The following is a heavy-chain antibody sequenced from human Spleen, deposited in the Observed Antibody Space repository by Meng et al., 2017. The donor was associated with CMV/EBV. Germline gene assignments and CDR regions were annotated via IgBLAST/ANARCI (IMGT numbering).Heavy chain of an antibody. V-gene: IGHV4-39*07. CDR3: ARDPSRRYGDYVGWFDP. Sequence: GSLRLSCTVSGGSISSRSYYWGWIRQPPGKGLEWIGSIHYSGSTYHNPSLKSRVTISVDTSKNQFSLKLSSVTAADTAVYYCARDPSRRYGDYVGWFDPWGQGTLVTVSS. CDR2: IHYSGST. CDR1: GGSISSRSYY. J-gene: IGHJ5*02. D-gene: IGHD4-17*01.